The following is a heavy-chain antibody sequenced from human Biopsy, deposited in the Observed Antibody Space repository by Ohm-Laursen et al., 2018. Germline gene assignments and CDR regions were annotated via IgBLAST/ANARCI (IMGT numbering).Heavy chain of an antibody. CDR2: IIPMFGTA. V-gene: IGHV1-69*01. CDR3: ARGPHSGSHSCFDY. CDR1: GGTFINYA. Sequence: SSVKVSCKSSGGTFINYAISWVRQAPGQGLEWMGGIIPMFGTANYAQMFQGRATISADESTSTSYTELSSLTTEDTAIYYCARGPHSGSHSCFDYWGRGTLVTVSS. D-gene: IGHD1-26*01. J-gene: IGHJ4*02.